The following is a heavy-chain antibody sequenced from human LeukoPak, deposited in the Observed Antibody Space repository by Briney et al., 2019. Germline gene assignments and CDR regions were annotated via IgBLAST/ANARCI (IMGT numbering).Heavy chain of an antibody. CDR2: IKSKTDGGTT. J-gene: IGHJ5*02. Sequence: KTGGSLRLSCTASGFPFRVRWMHWVRQAPGKGLEWVGRIKSKTDGGTTDYAAPVKGRFTISRDDSKNTLYLQMNSLKTEDTAVYYCTTDPPPMVPAAENWFDPWGQGTLVTVSS. CDR1: GFPFRVRW. V-gene: IGHV3-15*01. CDR3: TTDPPPMVPAAENWFDP. D-gene: IGHD2-2*01.